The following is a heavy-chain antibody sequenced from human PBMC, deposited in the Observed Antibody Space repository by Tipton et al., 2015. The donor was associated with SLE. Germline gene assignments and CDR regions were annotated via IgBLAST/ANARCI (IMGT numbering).Heavy chain of an antibody. CDR1: GGSFSGYY. D-gene: IGHD3-10*01. V-gene: IGHV4-34*01. CDR2: INHSGST. CDR3: ASPYGSGSYGDY. Sequence: TLSLTCAVYGGSFSGYYWNWIRQPPGKGLEWIGEINHSGSTNYNPSLKSRVTISVDTSKNQFSLKLSSVTAADTAVYYCASPYGSGSYGDYWGQGTLVTVSS. J-gene: IGHJ4*02.